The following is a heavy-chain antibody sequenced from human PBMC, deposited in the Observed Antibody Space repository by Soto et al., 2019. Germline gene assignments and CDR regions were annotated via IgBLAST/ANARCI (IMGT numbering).Heavy chain of an antibody. CDR1: GFTFSSYG. Sequence: PVGSLRLSCAASGFTFSSYGMHWVRQAPGKGLEWVAVISYDGSNKYYADSVKGRFTISRDNSKNTLYLQMNSLRAEDTAVYYCAGAGGAELRFLEWSPYGMDVWGQGTTVTVSS. J-gene: IGHJ6*02. V-gene: IGHV3-30*03. CDR3: AGAGGAELRFLEWSPYGMDV. D-gene: IGHD3-3*01. CDR2: ISYDGSNK.